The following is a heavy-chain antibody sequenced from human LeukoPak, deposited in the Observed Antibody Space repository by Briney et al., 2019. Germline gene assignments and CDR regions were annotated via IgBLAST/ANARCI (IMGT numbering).Heavy chain of an antibody. CDR3: ARVLILSSYYYYGMDV. V-gene: IGHV3-48*03. Sequence: GGSLRLSCAASGFTFSSYEMNWVRQAPGKGLEWVSYISSSGSTIYYADSVKGRFTIPRDNARNSLYLQMNSLRAEDTAVYYCARVLILSSYYYYGMDVWGQGTTVTVSS. CDR2: ISSSGSTI. D-gene: IGHD3-3*02. CDR1: GFTFSSYE. J-gene: IGHJ6*02.